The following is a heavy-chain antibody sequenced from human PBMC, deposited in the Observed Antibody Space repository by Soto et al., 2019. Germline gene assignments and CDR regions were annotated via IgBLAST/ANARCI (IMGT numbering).Heavy chain of an antibody. D-gene: IGHD2-2*01. V-gene: IGHV3-23*01. CDR2: ISESATLT. CDR3: ARYIPGVRYYGMDV. CDR1: GFTFSSYA. Sequence: EVQLLESGGGLVQPGGSLRLSCAASGFTFSSYAMKWVRQAPGKGLEWVSLISESATLTYYADSVKGRFTISRYNSGNTLFLQIYSLRAEDTAVYYCARYIPGVRYYGMDVWGQGTTVTVS. J-gene: IGHJ6*02.